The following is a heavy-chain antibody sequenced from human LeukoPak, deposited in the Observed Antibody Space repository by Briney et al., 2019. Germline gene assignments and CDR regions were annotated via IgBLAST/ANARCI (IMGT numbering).Heavy chain of an antibody. Sequence: PGGPLRLSCAASGFTFSSYSMNWVRQAPGKGLEWVSSISSSSSYIYYADSVKGRFTISRDNAKNSLYLQVNSLRVDDTAVYYCARDGAARGSGSFGDWGPGTLLTVSS. CDR1: GFTFSSYS. J-gene: IGHJ4*02. CDR3: ARDGAARGSGSFGD. D-gene: IGHD3-10*01. V-gene: IGHV3-21*01. CDR2: ISSSSSYI.